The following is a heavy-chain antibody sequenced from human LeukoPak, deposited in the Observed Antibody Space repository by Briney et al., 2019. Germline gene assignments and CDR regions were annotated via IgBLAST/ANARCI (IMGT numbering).Heavy chain of an antibody. V-gene: IGHV3-48*02. D-gene: IGHD6-13*01. CDR3: AREGSSCFDL. J-gene: IGHJ4*02. CDR1: GFILSRYS. CDR2: ISGSSTTI. Sequence: GGSLRLSCAASGFILSRYSMNWVRQAPGKGLEWVSYISGSSTTIYYGDSVRGRFTISRDNAKNSLYLQMSSLRDEDTAVYYCAREGSSCFDLWGQGTLVTVSP.